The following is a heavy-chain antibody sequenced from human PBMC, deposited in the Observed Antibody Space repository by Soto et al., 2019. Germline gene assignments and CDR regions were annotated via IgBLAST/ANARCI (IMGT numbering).Heavy chain of an antibody. J-gene: IGHJ4*02. Sequence: ESGGGLVQPGGSLRLSCAASGFTFSSYAMSWVRQAPGKGLEWVPAISGSGGSTYYADSVKGRFTISRDNSKNTLYLQMNSLRAEDTAVYYCAKGPGTGYCSGGSCYSDYWGQGTLVTVSS. D-gene: IGHD2-15*01. CDR1: GFTFSSYA. CDR2: ISGSGGST. V-gene: IGHV3-23*01. CDR3: AKGPGTGYCSGGSCYSDY.